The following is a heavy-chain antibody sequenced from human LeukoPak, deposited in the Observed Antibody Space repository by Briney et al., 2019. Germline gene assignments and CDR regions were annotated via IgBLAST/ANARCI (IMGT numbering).Heavy chain of an antibody. CDR3: ARVPPYSHPFDP. CDR1: GYTFTSYG. D-gene: IGHD2-21*01. J-gene: IGHJ5*02. Sequence: ASVTVSCKASGYTFTSYGISWVRQAPGQGREWMGWISAYNGNTNYAQKLQGRVTMTTDTSTSTAYMELRSLRSDDTAVYYCARVPPYSHPFDPWGQGTLVTVSS. CDR2: ISAYNGNT. V-gene: IGHV1-18*01.